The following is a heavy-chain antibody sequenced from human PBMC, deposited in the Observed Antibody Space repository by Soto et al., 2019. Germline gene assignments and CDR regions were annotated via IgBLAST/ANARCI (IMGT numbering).Heavy chain of an antibody. CDR2: ISGSGGST. J-gene: IGHJ4*02. Sequence: GGSLRLSCAASGFTFSSYAMSWVRQAPGKGLEWVSAISGSGGSTYYADSVRGRFTISRDNSKNTLYLQMNSLRAEDTAVYYCASDHSGYYFDYWGQGTLVTVSS. V-gene: IGHV3-23*01. CDR3: ASDHSGYYFDY. D-gene: IGHD3-22*01. CDR1: GFTFSSYA.